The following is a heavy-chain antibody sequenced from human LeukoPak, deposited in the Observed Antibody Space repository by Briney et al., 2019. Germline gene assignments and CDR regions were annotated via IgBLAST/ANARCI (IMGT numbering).Heavy chain of an antibody. CDR1: GFTVSSNY. Sequence: GGSPRLSCAASGFTVSSNYMSWVRQAPGKGLEWVSVIYSGGGTYYADSVKGRFTISRDNSKNTLYLQMNSLRAEDTAVYYCASPSAATQYYFDFWGQGTLVTVSS. V-gene: IGHV3-66*01. D-gene: IGHD1-26*01. CDR3: ASPSAATQYYFDF. CDR2: IYSGGGT. J-gene: IGHJ4*02.